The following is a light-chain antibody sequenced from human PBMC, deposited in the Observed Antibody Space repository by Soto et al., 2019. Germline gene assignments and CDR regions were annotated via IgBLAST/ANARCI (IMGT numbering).Light chain of an antibody. Sequence: TQSPALLSVSPGETATLSCKASQAIXIQLAWYKQSPGKTPRFLIXYESTRGSGVLERLSGSGSGRDFTLNITSPHPEEFATSYCRQYYDCSPKTFGQGTKVDIK. CDR3: RQYYDCSPKT. V-gene: IGKV3-15*01. CDR1: QAIXIQ. J-gene: IGKJ1*01. CDR2: YES.